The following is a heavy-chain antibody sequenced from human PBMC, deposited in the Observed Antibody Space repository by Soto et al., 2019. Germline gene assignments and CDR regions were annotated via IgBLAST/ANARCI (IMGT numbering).Heavy chain of an antibody. J-gene: IGHJ5*02. Sequence: GGSLRLSCAASGFTFSSYAMSWVRQAPGKGLEWVSAISGSGGSTYYADSVKGRFTISRDNSKNTLYLQMNSLRAEDTAVYYCAKALDPYYDFWSGYPWFDPWGQGTLVTVS. D-gene: IGHD3-3*01. V-gene: IGHV3-23*01. CDR1: GFTFSSYA. CDR2: ISGSGGST. CDR3: AKALDPYYDFWSGYPWFDP.